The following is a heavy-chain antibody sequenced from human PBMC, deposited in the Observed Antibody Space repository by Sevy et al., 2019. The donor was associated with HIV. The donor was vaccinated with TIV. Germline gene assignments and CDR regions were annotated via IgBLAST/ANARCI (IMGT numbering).Heavy chain of an antibody. V-gene: IGHV3-23*01. J-gene: IGHJ4*02. CDR1: GFTFSTYA. CDR2: ISGSGGNT. D-gene: IGHD6-19*01. Sequence: GGSLRLSCAASGFTFSTYAMSWVRQAPGKGLEWVSGISGSGGNTYYADSVKGRFTISRDNPKNTVYLQMNSLIAEDTAVYYCAKEGLDPYSSGWYDYWGQGTLVTVSS. CDR3: AKEGLDPYSSGWYDY.